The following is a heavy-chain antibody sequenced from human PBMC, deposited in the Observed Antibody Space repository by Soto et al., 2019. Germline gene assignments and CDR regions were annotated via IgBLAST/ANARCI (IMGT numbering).Heavy chain of an antibody. CDR3: AKTGITMIVVVIGDYFDY. CDR2: ISGSGGST. V-gene: IGHV3-23*01. J-gene: IGHJ4*02. CDR1: GFTFSSYA. Sequence: PGGSLRLSCAASGFTFSSYAMSWVRQAPGKGLEWVSAISGSGGSTYYADSVKGRFTISRDNSKNTLYLQMNSLRAEDTAVYYCAKTGITMIVVVIGDYFDYWGQGTLVTVSS. D-gene: IGHD3-22*01.